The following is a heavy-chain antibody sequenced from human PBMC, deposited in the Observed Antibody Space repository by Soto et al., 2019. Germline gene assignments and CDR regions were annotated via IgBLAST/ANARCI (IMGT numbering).Heavy chain of an antibody. CDR3: ARDYGSAPWDY. CDR1: GFTFSHYA. V-gene: IGHV3-33*01. Sequence: VQLVESGGGVVQPGRSLRLSCAASGFTFSHYAMHWARQAPGKGLERVAVIWSDGSNENYADSVRGRFTISRDNPKNTLYLQMTSLRAEDTAVYYFARDYGSAPWDYWGQGALVTVSS. J-gene: IGHJ4*02. CDR2: IWSDGSNE. D-gene: IGHD3-10*01.